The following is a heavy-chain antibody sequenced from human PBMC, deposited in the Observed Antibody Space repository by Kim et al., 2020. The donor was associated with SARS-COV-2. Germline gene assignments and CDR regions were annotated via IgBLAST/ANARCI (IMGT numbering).Heavy chain of an antibody. J-gene: IGHJ4*02. Sequence: RVTISVDTSKNQFSLKLSSVTAADTAVYYCARGLYYDFWSGYSGGYYFDYWGQGTLVTVSS. D-gene: IGHD3-3*01. CDR3: ARGLYYDFWSGYSGGYYFDY. V-gene: IGHV4-34*01.